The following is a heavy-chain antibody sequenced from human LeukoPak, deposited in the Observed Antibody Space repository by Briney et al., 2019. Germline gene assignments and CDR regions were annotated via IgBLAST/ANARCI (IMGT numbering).Heavy chain of an antibody. CDR3: ARESDIAVAGTGFDY. CDR2: INLIGGST. D-gene: IGHD6-19*01. Sequence: ASVKVSCKASGYTLTSYYMHWVRQAPGQGLEWMGIINLIGGSTRCAQKFQGRVTMTRDTSTSTVYMELSSLRSEDTAVYYCARESDIAVAGTGFDYWGQGTLVTVSS. V-gene: IGHV1-46*01. J-gene: IGHJ4*02. CDR1: GYTLTSYY.